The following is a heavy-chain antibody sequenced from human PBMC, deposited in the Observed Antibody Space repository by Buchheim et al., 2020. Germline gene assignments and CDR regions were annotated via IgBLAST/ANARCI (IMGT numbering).Heavy chain of an antibody. CDR3: VAYYYDGSVGY. Sequence: QVQLVESGGGVVQPGRSLRLSCAASGSTLTNHGMHWVRQAPGKGLEWVAQIHSDGTNAAYVASVKGRFTIPRENSKNPLYLQMNSLRAEDTAVYYCVAYYYDGSVGYWGQGTL. J-gene: IGHJ4*02. D-gene: IGHD3-22*01. CDR1: GSTLTNHG. CDR2: IHSDGTNA. V-gene: IGHV3-33*01.